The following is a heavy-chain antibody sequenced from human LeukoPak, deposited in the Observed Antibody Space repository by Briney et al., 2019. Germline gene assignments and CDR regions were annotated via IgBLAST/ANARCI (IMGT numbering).Heavy chain of an antibody. J-gene: IGHJ3*02. CDR1: GFTFSAYW. V-gene: IGHV3-7*01. CDR2: VNQDGSEK. D-gene: IGHD3-22*01. Sequence: PGGSLRLSCAASGFTFSAYWMNWVRQAPGKGLEWVANVNQDGSEKYYVDSVKGRFTISRDNAKNSLYLQMNSLRAEDTAVYYCARAYDSSGYYYDALDIWGQGTMVTVSS. CDR3: ARAYDSSGYYYDALDI.